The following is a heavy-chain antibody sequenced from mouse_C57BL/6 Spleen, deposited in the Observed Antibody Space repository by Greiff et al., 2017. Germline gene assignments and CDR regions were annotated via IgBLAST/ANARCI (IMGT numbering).Heavy chain of an antibody. CDR3: TRLSPTYDYDYFDY. V-gene: IGHV1-15*01. CDR1: GYTFTDYE. CDR2: IDPETGGT. Sequence: VQLQESGAELVRPGASVTLSCKASGYTFTDYEMHWVKQTPVHGLEWIGAIDPETGGTAYNQKFKGKAILTADKSSSTAYMELRSLTSEDSAVYYCTRLSPTYDYDYFDYWGQGTTVTVSS. D-gene: IGHD2-4*01. J-gene: IGHJ2*01.